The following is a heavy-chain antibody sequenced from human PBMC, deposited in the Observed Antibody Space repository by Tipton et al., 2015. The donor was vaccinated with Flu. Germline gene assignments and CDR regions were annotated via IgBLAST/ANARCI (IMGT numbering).Heavy chain of an antibody. CDR3: ARRDYSNYVSDPKSWFDP. CDR1: GDSISSDFY. J-gene: IGHJ5*02. D-gene: IGHD4-11*01. V-gene: IGHV4-38-2*01. Sequence: TLSLTCAVSGDSISSDFYWAWIRQFPGKGLEWIGTVSRTGSTIYNPSLKSRVTISIDTSKKQFSLNMRSVTDADMAVYYCARRDYSNYVSDPKSWFDPWGQGNLVGVSS. CDR2: VSRTGST.